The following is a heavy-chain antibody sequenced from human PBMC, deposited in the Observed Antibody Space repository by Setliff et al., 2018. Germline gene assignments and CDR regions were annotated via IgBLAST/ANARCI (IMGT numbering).Heavy chain of an antibody. CDR3: TKGRVGLAARAGY. CDR1: GGSISSSNW. D-gene: IGHD1-26*01. J-gene: IGHJ4*02. CDR2: IYHSGST. Sequence: TLSLTCAVSGGSISSSNWWSWVRQPPGKGLEWIGEIYHSGSTNYNPSLKSRVTISVDTSKNQFSLKLSSVTAADTAIYYCTKGRVGLAARAGYWGQGTLVTVS. V-gene: IGHV4-4*02.